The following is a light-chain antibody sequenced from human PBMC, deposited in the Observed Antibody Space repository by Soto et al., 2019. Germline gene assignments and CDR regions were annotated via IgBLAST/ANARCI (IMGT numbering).Light chain of an antibody. J-gene: IGKJ3*01. Sequence: DIQMTQSPSSLSASVGDRVTITCRASQGISSYLAWYQQKPGKVPKLLIYAASTLQSGVPSRFSGSGSGTDFTLTISSLQPEDVATYYCQNYNSAPFTFGPGTEVDI. CDR1: QGISSY. CDR2: AAS. CDR3: QNYNSAPFT. V-gene: IGKV1-27*01.